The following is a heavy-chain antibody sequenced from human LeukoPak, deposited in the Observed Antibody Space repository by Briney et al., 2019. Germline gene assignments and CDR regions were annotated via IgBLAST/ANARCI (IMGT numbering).Heavy chain of an antibody. CDR2: INPRTGST. D-gene: IGHD6-19*01. CDR3: ARDLSSGYNWFDP. J-gene: IGHJ5*02. V-gene: IGHV1-46*01. CDR1: GYTFTSYY. Sequence: GASVTVSFKASGYTFTSYYIFWVRQAPGQGLEWMGIINPRTGSTSYSQKFQGRVTMTEDTSTDTAYMELSSLRSEDTAVYYCARDLSSGYNWFDPWGQGTLVTVSS.